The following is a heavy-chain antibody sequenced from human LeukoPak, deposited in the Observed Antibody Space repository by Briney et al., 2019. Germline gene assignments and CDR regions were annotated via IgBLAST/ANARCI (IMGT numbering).Heavy chain of an antibody. V-gene: IGHV3-21*01. Sequence: PGGSLRLSCAASGFTFSSYSMNWVRQAPGKGLEWVSSISSSSSYIYYADSVKGRFTISRDNARNSLYLQMNSLRAEDTAVYYCARAPEWYYFDYWGQGTLVTVSS. CDR2: ISSSSSYI. CDR1: GFTFSSYS. D-gene: IGHD2-8*01. CDR3: ARAPEWYYFDY. J-gene: IGHJ4*02.